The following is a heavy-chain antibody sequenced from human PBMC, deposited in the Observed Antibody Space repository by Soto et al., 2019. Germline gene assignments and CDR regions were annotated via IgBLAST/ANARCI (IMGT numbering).Heavy chain of an antibody. CDR2: ISAYNGNT. CDR1: GYTFTSYG. J-gene: IGHJ6*03. Sequence: GASVKVSCKASGYTFTSYGISWVRQAPGQGLEWMGWISAYNGNTNYAQKLQGRVTMTTDTSTSTAYVELRSLRSDDTAVYYCARDAGNYYYYMDVWGKGTTVTVSS. V-gene: IGHV1-18*01. CDR3: ARDAGNYYYYMDV.